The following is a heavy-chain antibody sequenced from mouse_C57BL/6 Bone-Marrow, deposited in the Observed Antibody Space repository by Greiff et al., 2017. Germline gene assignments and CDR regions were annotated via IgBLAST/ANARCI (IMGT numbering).Heavy chain of an antibody. CDR1: GYTFTSYT. CDR3: ARGPLIYYYGSSISWFAY. D-gene: IGHD1-1*01. V-gene: IGHV1-4*01. Sequence: QVQLQQSGAELARPGASVKMSCKASGYTFTSYTMHWVKQRPGQGLEWIGYINPSSGYTKYNQKFKDKATLTADKSSSTAYMQLSSLTSEDSAVYYCARGPLIYYYGSSISWFAYWGKGTLVTVSA. CDR2: INPSSGYT. J-gene: IGHJ3*01.